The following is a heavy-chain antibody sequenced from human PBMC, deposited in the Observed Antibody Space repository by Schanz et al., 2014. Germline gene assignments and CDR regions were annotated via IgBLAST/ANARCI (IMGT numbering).Heavy chain of an antibody. J-gene: IGHJ3*02. D-gene: IGHD2-15*01. CDR1: GFTFSTYT. Sequence: EEQLVESGGGLVKPGGSLRLSCAASGFTFSTYTMNWVRQAPGKGLEWVSSISSSSTYIYYTDSLKGRFTISRDNAKNSLYLQMNSLRAEDTAMYYCARVLRGVLPATLGDAFDIWGQGTMVTISS. CDR3: ARVLRGVLPATLGDAFDI. V-gene: IGHV3-21*01. CDR2: ISSSSTYI.